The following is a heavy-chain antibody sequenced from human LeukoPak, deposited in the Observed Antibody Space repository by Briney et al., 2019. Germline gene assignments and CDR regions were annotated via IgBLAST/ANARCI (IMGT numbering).Heavy chain of an antibody. CDR3: AKESYYYDSSGYYHL. CDR1: GFTVGSNY. V-gene: IGHV3-30*02. D-gene: IGHD3-22*01. CDR2: IPYDGSNK. Sequence: GGSLRLSCAASGFTVGSNYMSWVRQAPGRGLDWVAFIPYDGSNKYYADSVKGRFTISRDNSKNTLYLQMNSLRAEDTAVYYCAKESYYYDSSGYYHLWGQGTLVTVSS. J-gene: IGHJ4*02.